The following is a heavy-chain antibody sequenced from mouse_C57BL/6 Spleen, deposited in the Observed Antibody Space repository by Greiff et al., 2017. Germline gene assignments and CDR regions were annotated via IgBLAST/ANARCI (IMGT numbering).Heavy chain of an antibody. CDR1: GYTFTSYW. D-gene: IGHD1-1*01. CDR2: INPSNGGT. CDR3: SRDSYYYGSSQAHWYFDV. Sequence: VQLQQSGTELVKPGASVKLSCKASGYTFTSYWMHWVKQRPGQGLEWIGNINPSNGGTNYNEKFKSKATLTVDKSSSTAYMQLSSLTSEDSAVYFCSRDSYYYGSSQAHWYFDVWGTGTTVTVSS. V-gene: IGHV1-53*01. J-gene: IGHJ1*03.